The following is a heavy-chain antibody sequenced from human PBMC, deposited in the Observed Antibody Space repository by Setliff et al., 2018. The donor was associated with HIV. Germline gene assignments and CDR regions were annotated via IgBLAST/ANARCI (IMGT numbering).Heavy chain of an antibody. CDR1: GFTFSDHY. CDR3: ARGHSGSYFPYFDY. Sequence: PGGSLRLSCAASGFTFSDHYMDWVRQAPGKGPEWVGRTRNKVNSYTTEYAASVKGRFTISRDDSKNSLYLQMNSLKTEDTAVYYCARGHSGSYFPYFDYWGQGTLVTVSS. J-gene: IGHJ4*02. V-gene: IGHV3-72*01. CDR2: TRNKVNSYTT. D-gene: IGHD1-26*01.